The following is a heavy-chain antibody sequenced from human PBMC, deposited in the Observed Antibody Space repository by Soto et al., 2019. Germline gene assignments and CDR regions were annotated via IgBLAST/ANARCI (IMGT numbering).Heavy chain of an antibody. Sequence: GGSLRLSCVASGVTFTTNAMDWVRQAPGKGLEWVSFISGDDGSGNYADSVKGRFTISRDNSKNTLYLQMNSLRAEDTAVYYCARVDLHAFDYWGQGTLVTVSS. CDR1: GVTFTTNA. CDR3: ARVDLHAFDY. V-gene: IGHV3-23*01. CDR2: ISGDDGSG. J-gene: IGHJ4*02.